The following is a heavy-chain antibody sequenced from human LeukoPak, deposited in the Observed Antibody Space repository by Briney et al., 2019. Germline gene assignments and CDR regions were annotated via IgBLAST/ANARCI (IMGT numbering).Heavy chain of an antibody. J-gene: IGHJ4*02. CDR3: ARGDHYDSTTFDY. CDR2: INHRGST. V-gene: IGHV4-34*01. D-gene: IGHD3-22*01. Sequence: SETLSLTCVVYGGSFSGYYWSWIRQSPGKGLEWIGEINHRGSTNYNPSLKRRVTISLDTSKNQFSLKLSSVTAADTAVYYCARGDHYDSTTFDYWGQGTLVTVSS. CDR1: GGSFSGYY.